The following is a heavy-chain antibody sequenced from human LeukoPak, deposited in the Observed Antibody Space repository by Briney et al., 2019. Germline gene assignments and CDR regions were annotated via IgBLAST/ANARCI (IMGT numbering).Heavy chain of an antibody. CDR2: ISGSGGST. CDR1: GFTFSSYA. D-gene: IGHD3-9*01. V-gene: IGHV3-23*01. CDR3: AKVSYYDILTGPTDY. J-gene: IGHJ4*02. Sequence: PGGSLRLSCAASGFTFSSYAMSWIRQAPGKGLEWVSAISGSGGSTYYADSVKGRFTISRDNSKNTLYLQMNSLRAEDTAVYYCAKVSYYDILTGPTDYWGQGTLVTVSS.